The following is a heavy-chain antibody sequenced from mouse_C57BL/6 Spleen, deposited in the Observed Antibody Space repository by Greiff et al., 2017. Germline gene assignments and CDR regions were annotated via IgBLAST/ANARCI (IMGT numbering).Heavy chain of an antibody. V-gene: IGHV5-4*01. CDR2: ISDGGSYT. CDR1: GFTFSSYA. CDR3: AREDAYAMDY. Sequence: EVHLVESGGGLVKPGGSLKLSCAASGFTFSSYAMSWVRQTPEKRLEWVATISDGGSYTYYPDNVKGRFTISRDNAKNNLYLQMSHLKSEDTAMYYCAREDAYAMDYWGQGTSVTVSS. J-gene: IGHJ4*01.